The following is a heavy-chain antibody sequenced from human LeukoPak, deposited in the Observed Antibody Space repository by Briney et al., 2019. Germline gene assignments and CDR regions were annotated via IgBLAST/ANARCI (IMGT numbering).Heavy chain of an antibody. V-gene: IGHV4-31*03. Sequence: PSQTLSLTCTVSGGSIRSAGYYWSWIRQHPGKGLEWFGYMYYSGSTYYNPSLKSRLTISVDTSKNQFSLKLSSVTTADTAVYYCARDVGSGGNSLCYFDYWGQGTLVSVSS. CDR3: ARDVGSGGNSLCYFDY. CDR1: GGSIRSAGYY. J-gene: IGHJ4*02. D-gene: IGHD4-23*01. CDR2: MYYSGST.